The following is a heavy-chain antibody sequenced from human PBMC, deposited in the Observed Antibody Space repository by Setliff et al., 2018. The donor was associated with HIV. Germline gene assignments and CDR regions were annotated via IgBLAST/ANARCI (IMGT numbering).Heavy chain of an antibody. CDR2: VNWNGASR. CDR3: AKGEATLNTPLDY. CDR1: GFTFDYYG. J-gene: IGHJ4*02. Sequence: PGGSLRLSCATSGFTFDYYGLTWVRQVPGKGLEWVSSVNWNGASRSYADSVRGRFTISRDSAKNSLYLQMNSLRSEDTAIYYCAKGEATLNTPLDYWGQGTLVTVSS. D-gene: IGHD1-26*01. V-gene: IGHV3-20*04.